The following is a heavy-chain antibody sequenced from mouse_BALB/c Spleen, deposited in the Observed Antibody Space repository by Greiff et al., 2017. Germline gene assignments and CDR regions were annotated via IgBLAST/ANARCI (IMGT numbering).Heavy chain of an antibody. CDR2: IYPGSGST. Sequence: VQLKESGPELVKPGASVKMSCKASGYTFTDYVISWVKQRTGQGLEWIGEIYPGSGSTYYNEKFKGKATLTADKTSNTAYMQLSSLTSEDSAVYFCARRGYYGSYYAMDYWGQGTSVTVSS. J-gene: IGHJ4*01. V-gene: IGHV1-77*01. CDR1: GYTFTDYV. D-gene: IGHD1-1*01. CDR3: ARRGYYGSYYAMDY.